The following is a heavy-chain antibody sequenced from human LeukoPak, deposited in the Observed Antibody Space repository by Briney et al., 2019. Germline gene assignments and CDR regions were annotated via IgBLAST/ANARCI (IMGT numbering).Heavy chain of an antibody. J-gene: IGHJ4*02. CDR1: GFTFSSYA. CDR2: ISYDGSNK. V-gene: IGHV3-30*04. D-gene: IGHD5-12*01. Sequence: GGSLRRSCAASGFTFSSYAMHWVRQAPGKGLEGVAVISYDGSNKYYADSVKGRFTISRGNSKNTLYLQMNSLRAEDTAVYYCARAYGGYSGYELIAYWGQGTLVTVSS. CDR3: ARAYGGYSGYELIAY.